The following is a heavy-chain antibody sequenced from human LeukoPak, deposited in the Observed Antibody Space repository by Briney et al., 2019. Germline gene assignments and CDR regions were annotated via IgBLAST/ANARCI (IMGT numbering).Heavy chain of an antibody. CDR1: GFTFTNYW. Sequence: PGGSLRLSCAAPGFTFTNYWMSWVRQAPGKGLEWVASIRQDGSETYYVDSVKGRFTISRDNAKNSLYLQMNSLRAEDTAMYFCARDGGYCGAGSCYDYWGQGTLVTVSS. D-gene: IGHD2-15*01. CDR3: ARDGGYCGAGSCYDY. J-gene: IGHJ4*02. V-gene: IGHV3-7*01. CDR2: IRQDGSET.